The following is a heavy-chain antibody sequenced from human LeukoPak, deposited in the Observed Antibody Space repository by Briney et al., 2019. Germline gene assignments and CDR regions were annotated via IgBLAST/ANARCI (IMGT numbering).Heavy chain of an antibody. V-gene: IGHV3-11*01. CDR1: GFTFKDYY. J-gene: IGHJ4*02. Sequence: GGSLRLSCAASGFTFKDYYMSWIRQAPGKGLEWVSYIYSSGSARYYADSVKGRFTISRDNAKNSLYLQMNSLRVEDAAVYYCAKAPVTTCSGAYCYPFDYWGQGTLVTVSS. CDR3: AKAPVTTCSGAYCYPFDY. D-gene: IGHD2-21*01. CDR2: IYSSGSAR.